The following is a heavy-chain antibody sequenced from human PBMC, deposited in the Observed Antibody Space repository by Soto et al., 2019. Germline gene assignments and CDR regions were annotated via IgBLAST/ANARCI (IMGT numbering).Heavy chain of an antibody. D-gene: IGHD3-9*01. Sequence: PSETLSLTCAVYGGSFSGYYWSWIRQPPGKGLEWIGYIYYSGSTNYNPSLKSRVTISVDTSKNQFSLKLSSVTAADTAVYYCARHARYYDILTGYSTLSWFDPWGQGTLVTVS. CDR3: ARHARYYDILTGYSTLSWFDP. CDR1: GGSFSGYY. CDR2: IYYSGST. J-gene: IGHJ5*02. V-gene: IGHV4-59*08.